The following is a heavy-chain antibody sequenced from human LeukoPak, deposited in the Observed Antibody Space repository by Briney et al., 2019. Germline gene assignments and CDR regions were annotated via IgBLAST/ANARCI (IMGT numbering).Heavy chain of an antibody. CDR2: IDWDDDK. J-gene: IGHJ1*01. D-gene: IGHD6-13*01. CDR1: GFSLSTSGMC. CDR3: ARVGFDIASGTVSEYYQH. V-gene: IGHV2-70*11. Sequence: SGPALVKPTQTLTLTCTFSGFSLSTSGMCVSWIRQPPGKALEWLARIDWDDDKYYSTSLRPRLTISKDTPKNQVVLTMTNMDPVDTATYYCARVGFDIASGTVSEYYQHWGQGTLVTISS.